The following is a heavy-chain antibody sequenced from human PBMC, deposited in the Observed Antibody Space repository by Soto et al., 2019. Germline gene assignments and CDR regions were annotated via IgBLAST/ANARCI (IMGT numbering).Heavy chain of an antibody. D-gene: IGHD5-18*01. CDR2: IYDSGSS. J-gene: IGHJ4*02. CDR3: AREKGSSSGPNYCEC. Sequence: SETLSLTCTVSGASISSGDYFWSWIRQSPGKGLEWIGYIYDSGSSYYNPSLKSRVTMSVDTSKNQFSLKLRSVTAADTAVYYCAREKGSSSGPNYCECWGQGTLVTVSS. V-gene: IGHV4-30-4*01. CDR1: GASISSGDYF.